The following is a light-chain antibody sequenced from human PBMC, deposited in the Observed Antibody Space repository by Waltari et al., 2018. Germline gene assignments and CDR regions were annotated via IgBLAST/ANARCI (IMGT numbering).Light chain of an antibody. Sequence: QSVLTQPRSVSGSPGQSVTISCTGASTVIGSYNLVSWYQQHPYKAPKRILYDVNVRPSGVPDRFSGSKSDNTASLTISGLQADDDADYYCCSYAGSFTWVFGGGTKVAVL. V-gene: IGLV2-11*01. CDR3: CSYAGSFTWV. CDR1: STVIGSYNL. CDR2: DVN. J-gene: IGLJ2*01.